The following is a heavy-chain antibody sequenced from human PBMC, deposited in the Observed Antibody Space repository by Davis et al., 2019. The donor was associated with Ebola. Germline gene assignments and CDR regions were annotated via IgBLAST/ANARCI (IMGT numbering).Heavy chain of an antibody. J-gene: IGHJ4*02. CDR1: GFTLSNYE. CDR2: IYDQST. D-gene: IGHD6-19*01. V-gene: IGHV3-53*05. CDR3: ATTQWLREFDN. Sequence: GESLKISCAASGFTLSNYEMNWVRQAPGKGLEWVSVIYDQSTAYADAVRGRFIISRDKSNNTLYLEMSSLRVDDTAVYYCATTQWLREFDNWGQGTLVTVSS.